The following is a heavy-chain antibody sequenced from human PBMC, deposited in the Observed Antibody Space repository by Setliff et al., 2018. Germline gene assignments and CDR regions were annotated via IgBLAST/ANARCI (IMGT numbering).Heavy chain of an antibody. V-gene: IGHV1-69*13. J-gene: IGHJ4*02. CDR3: ARGPISGSGTYYGAD. Sequence: SVKVSCKASGGTLRTYAFNWVRQAPGQGLEWVGGILPLFGSATYARKFQGRVTITADESTSTTYMEVSSLTSEDTAEYFCARGPISGSGTYYGADWGQGNLVTVYS. CDR2: ILPLFGSA. CDR1: GGTLRTYA. D-gene: IGHD3-10*01.